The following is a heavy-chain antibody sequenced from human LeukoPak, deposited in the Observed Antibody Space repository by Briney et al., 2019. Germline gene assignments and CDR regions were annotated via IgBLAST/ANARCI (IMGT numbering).Heavy chain of an antibody. D-gene: IGHD3-10*01. Sequence: SGPALVKPTQTVTLTCTFSGFSLSTSGMCVSWIRQPPGKGLEWIGEINHSGSTNYNPSLKSRVTISVDTSKNQFPLKLGSVTAADTAVYYCARGRAETFMVRGVIMDYWGQGTLVTVSS. CDR2: INHSGST. V-gene: IGHV4-39*06. CDR3: ARGRAETFMVRGVIMDY. CDR1: GFSLSTSGM. J-gene: IGHJ4*02.